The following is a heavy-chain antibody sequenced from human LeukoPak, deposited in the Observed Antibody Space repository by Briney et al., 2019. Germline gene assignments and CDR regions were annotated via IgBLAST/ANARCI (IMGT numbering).Heavy chain of an antibody. Sequence: RGSLRLSCAASGFTFSNYWMGWVRQAPGKGLEWVANIKQDGSEIYYVGSVKGRFTISRDTAKDSLYLQMNSLRAEDTAVYYCARDRGYSGYDLYDYWGQGTLVTVSS. D-gene: IGHD5-12*01. CDR2: IKQDGSEI. CDR3: ARDRGYSGYDLYDY. V-gene: IGHV3-7*01. CDR1: GFTFSNYW. J-gene: IGHJ4*02.